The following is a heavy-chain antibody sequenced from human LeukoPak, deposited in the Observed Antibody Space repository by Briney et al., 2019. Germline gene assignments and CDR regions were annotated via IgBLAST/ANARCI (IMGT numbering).Heavy chain of an antibody. D-gene: IGHD3-10*01. J-gene: IGHJ6*02. CDR3: ARVLASSFQADYYYYYGMDV. CDR1: GFTFSSYW. V-gene: IGHV3-7*01. CDR2: IKQDGSEK. Sequence: SGGSLRLSCAASGFTFSSYWMSWVRQAPGKGLEWVANIKQDGSEKYYVDSVKGRFTISRDNAKNSLYLQMNSLRAEDTAVYYCARVLASSFQADYYYYYGMDVSGQGTTVTVSS.